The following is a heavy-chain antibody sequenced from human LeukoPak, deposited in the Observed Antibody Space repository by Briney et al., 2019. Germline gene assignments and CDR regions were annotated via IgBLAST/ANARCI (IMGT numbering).Heavy chain of an antibody. V-gene: IGHV3-15*01. J-gene: IGHJ4*02. CDR1: GFTFSNAW. Sequence: GGSLRLSCVASGFTFSNAWMSWVRQAPGKGLEWVGRIKSKTDGGTTDYAAPVKGRFTISRDDSKNTLYLQMNSLKTEDTAVYYCTTDRPLLVVTATELYSFDYWGQGTLVTVSS. D-gene: IGHD2-21*02. CDR2: IKSKTDGGTT. CDR3: TTDRPLLVVTATELYSFDY.